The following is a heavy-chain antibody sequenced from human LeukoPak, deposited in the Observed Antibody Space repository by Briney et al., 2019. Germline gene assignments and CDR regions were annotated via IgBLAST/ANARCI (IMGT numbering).Heavy chain of an antibody. CDR1: GGSFSGYY. Sequence: SETLSLTCAVYGGSFSGYYWSWIRQPPGKGLEWIGEINHSGSTNYNPSLKSRVTISVDTSKNQFSLKLSSVTAADTAVYYCARDSLQLDWRWYFDLWGRGTLVTVSS. V-gene: IGHV4-34*01. CDR3: ARDSLQLDWRWYFDL. J-gene: IGHJ2*01. CDR2: INHSGST. D-gene: IGHD3/OR15-3a*01.